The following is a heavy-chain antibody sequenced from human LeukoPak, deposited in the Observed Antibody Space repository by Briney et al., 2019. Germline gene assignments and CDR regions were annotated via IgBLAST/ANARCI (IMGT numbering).Heavy chain of an antibody. D-gene: IGHD2-8*01. V-gene: IGHV1-3*01. J-gene: IGHJ6*02. CDR2: INAGNGNT. CDR3: ARDMLASGDFYYYGMDV. Sequence: GGSVKVSCKASGYIFTSYVMHWVRQAPGQRLEWMGWINAGNGNTKYSQKFQGRVTISRDTSASIAYMDLSSLRSEDTAVYYCARDMLASGDFYYYGMDVWGQGTTVTVSS. CDR1: GYIFTSYV.